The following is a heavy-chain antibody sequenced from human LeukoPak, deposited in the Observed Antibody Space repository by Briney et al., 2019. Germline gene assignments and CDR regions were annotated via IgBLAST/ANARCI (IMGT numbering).Heavy chain of an antibody. CDR2: IYYSGST. CDR1: GGSISSSSYY. D-gene: IGHD2-2*01. V-gene: IGHV4-39*07. Sequence: SETLSLTCTVSGGSISSSSYYWGWIRQPPGKGLEWIGSIYYSGSTYYNPSLKSRVTISVDTSKNQFSLKLSSVTAADTAVYYCARGATGQVVVVPAARNFDYWGQGTLVTVSS. J-gene: IGHJ4*02. CDR3: ARGATGQVVVVPAARNFDY.